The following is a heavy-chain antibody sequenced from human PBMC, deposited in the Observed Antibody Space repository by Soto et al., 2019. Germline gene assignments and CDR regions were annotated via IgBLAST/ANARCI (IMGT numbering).Heavy chain of an antibody. CDR2: IWTSAST. V-gene: IGHV4-4*07. CDR3: ARTVGAAYYFDF. CDR1: GDSMSKYY. J-gene: IGHJ4*02. Sequence: QVQLQESGPGLVKPSETLSLTCNVSGDSMSKYYWRWVRQPAGKGLEWIGRIWTSASTNYNPSLKSRVTMSIDTSNKHFSLDLKSVTAADTAVYYCARTVGAAYYFDFWGQGVLVTLSS. D-gene: IGHD3-16*01.